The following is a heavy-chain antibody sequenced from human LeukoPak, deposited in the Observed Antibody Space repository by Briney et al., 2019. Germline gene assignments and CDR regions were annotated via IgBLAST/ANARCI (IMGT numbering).Heavy chain of an antibody. Sequence: SETLSLTCTVSGGSISSGSFYWGWIRQPPGQGLEWIGSIYYSGSTYYNPSLESRITISLDTSKNQFSLKMMYVTAADTAVYYCAKDKTFEVVNFFDYWGQGTLVTVSS. CDR2: IYYSGST. V-gene: IGHV4-39*07. CDR3: AKDKTFEVVNFFDY. J-gene: IGHJ4*02. CDR1: GGSISSGSFY. D-gene: IGHD3-3*01.